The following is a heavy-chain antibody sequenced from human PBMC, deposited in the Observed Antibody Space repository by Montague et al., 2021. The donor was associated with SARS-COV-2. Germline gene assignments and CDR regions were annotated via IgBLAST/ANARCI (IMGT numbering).Heavy chain of an antibody. CDR2: IWNDGSDK. J-gene: IGHJ5*02. CDR3: AKDGQRQLLSFFDP. D-gene: IGHD3-16*02. CDR1: GFSFSKYG. Sequence: SLRLSCAASGFSFSKYGMNWVRQAPGKGLEWVALIWNDGSDKYYADSVKGRFTISRDNSKNMLFLHMNSLRAEDTATYYCAKDGQRQLLSFFDPWGQGALITVSS. V-gene: IGHV3-33*06.